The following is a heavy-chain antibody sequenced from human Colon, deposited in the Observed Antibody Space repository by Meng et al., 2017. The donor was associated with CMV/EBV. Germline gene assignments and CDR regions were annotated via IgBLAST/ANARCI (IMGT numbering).Heavy chain of an antibody. CDR3: ARSGGITIFGVVIPVNWFDP. J-gene: IGHJ5*02. CDR1: GYTFTSYD. D-gene: IGHD3-3*01. V-gene: IGHV1-8*01. Sequence: ASVKVSCKASGYTFTSYDINWVRQATGQGLEWMGWMNPNSGNTGYAQKFQGRVTMTRNTSISTAYMELSSLRSEDTAVYYCARSGGITIFGVVIPVNWFDPWGQGTLVTVPQ. CDR2: MNPNSGNT.